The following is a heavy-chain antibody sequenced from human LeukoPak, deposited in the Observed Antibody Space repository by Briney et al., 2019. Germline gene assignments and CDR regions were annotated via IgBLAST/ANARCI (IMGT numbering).Heavy chain of an antibody. J-gene: IGHJ5*02. CDR3: SGRMTTVTTGRLNWFDP. CDR2: IYYSGSS. V-gene: IGHV4-59*12. CDR1: GGSISSSF. D-gene: IGHD4-17*01. Sequence: SETLSLTCTVSGGSISSSFWSWIRQPPGKGLEWIGYIYYSGSSNYNPSLKSRVTISVDTSKNQFSLKLSSVTAADTAVYYCSGRMTTVTTGRLNWFDPWGQGTLVTVSS.